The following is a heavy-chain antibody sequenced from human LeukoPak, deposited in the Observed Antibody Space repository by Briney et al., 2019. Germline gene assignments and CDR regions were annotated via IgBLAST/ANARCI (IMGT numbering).Heavy chain of an antibody. Sequence: SVKISCKASGGTFSSYAISWVRQAPGQGLEWMGRIIPILGIANYAQKFQGRVTITTDKSTSTAYMELSSLRSEDTAVYYCARVPRNTAMVTFWFDPWGQGTLVTVSS. V-gene: IGHV1-69*04. J-gene: IGHJ5*02. D-gene: IGHD5-18*01. CDR1: GGTFSSYA. CDR3: ARVPRNTAMVTFWFDP. CDR2: IIPILGIA.